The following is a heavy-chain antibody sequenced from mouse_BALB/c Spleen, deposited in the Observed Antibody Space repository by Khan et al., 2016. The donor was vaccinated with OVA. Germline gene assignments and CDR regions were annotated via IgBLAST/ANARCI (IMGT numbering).Heavy chain of an antibody. CDR3: AKQIWSTYYAMEY. J-gene: IGHJ4*01. CDR2: IWGGGYT. V-gene: IGHV2-6-5*01. CDR1: GFSLTDHG. Sequence: QVQLKQSGPGLVAPSQSLSITCTVSGFSLTDHGVSWIRQPPGKGLEWLGVIWGGGYTYYNSVLKSTLSISKDNSKSQVFLKMNRLQSNDTAKYYCAKQIWSTYYAMEYWGQGTSVTVSS. D-gene: IGHD1-1*02.